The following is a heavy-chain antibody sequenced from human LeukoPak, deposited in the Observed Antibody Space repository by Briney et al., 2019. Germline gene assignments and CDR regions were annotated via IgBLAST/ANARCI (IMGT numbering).Heavy chain of an antibody. CDR1: GFTVSSNY. Sequence: GGSLRLSCAASGFTVSSNYMSWVRQAPGKGLEWISVIYSSGNTYYADSVKGRFTISRDNSKNTLYLQMNSLRDEDTAVYYCARVRVSVAGHDYWGQGTLVTVSS. CDR2: IYSSGNT. J-gene: IGHJ4*02. V-gene: IGHV3-66*01. CDR3: ARVRVSVAGHDY. D-gene: IGHD6-19*01.